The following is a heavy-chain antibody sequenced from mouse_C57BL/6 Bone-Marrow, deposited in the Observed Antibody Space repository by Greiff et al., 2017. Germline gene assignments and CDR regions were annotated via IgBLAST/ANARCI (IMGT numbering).Heavy chain of an antibody. J-gene: IGHJ4*01. Sequence: QVQLKQPGAELVKPGASVKLSCKASGYTFTSYWMHWVKQRPGQGLEWIGMIHPNSGSTNYNEKFTSKATLTVDKSSSTADMQISSLTSEDSAVYYCAYDYDGAMDYWGQGTSVTVSS. CDR3: AYDYDGAMDY. CDR2: IHPNSGST. D-gene: IGHD2-4*01. V-gene: IGHV1-64*01. CDR1: GYTFTSYW.